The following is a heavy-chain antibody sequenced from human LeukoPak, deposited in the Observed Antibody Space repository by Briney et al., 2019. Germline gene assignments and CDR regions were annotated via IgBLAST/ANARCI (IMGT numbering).Heavy chain of an antibody. J-gene: IGHJ4*02. Sequence: GGSLRLSCEVSGFPVKSRYMTWVRQPPGKGLECVAVIYSGGTTYHIDSVKGRFTISRDISKSAMYLEMKNLRVEDTATYYCASLEGGPSDGRWGQGTLVIVSS. D-gene: IGHD3-3*01. V-gene: IGHV3-53*01. CDR3: ASLEGGPSDGR. CDR2: IYSGGTT. CDR1: GFPVKSRY.